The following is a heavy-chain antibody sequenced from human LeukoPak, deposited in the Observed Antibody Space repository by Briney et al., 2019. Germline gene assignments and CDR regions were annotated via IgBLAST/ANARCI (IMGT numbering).Heavy chain of an antibody. D-gene: IGHD3-3*01. CDR3: ARSYYDFWSGLDY. J-gene: IGHJ4*02. Sequence: GGSLRISCTASGFTFSSYWMTWVRQAPGKGLEWVANIKEDGSEKGYADSVKGRFTISRDNAKNSLYLQMNSLRAEDTAVYYCARSYYDFWSGLDYWGQGTLVTVSS. V-gene: IGHV3-7*01. CDR2: IKEDGSEK. CDR1: GFTFSSYW.